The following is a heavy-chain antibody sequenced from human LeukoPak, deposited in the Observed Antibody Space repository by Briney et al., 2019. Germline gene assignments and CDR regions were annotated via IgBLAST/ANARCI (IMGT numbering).Heavy chain of an antibody. CDR1: GHTFTGYY. Sequence: ASVKVSCKASGHTFTGYYMHWARQAPGQGLEWMGRINPNSGDTNYAQKFQGRVTMTWDTSISTAYMELSRLRSDDTAVYYCARGGFDYWGQGTLVTVSS. V-gene: IGHV1-2*06. CDR2: INPNSGDT. J-gene: IGHJ4*02. CDR3: ARGGFDY.